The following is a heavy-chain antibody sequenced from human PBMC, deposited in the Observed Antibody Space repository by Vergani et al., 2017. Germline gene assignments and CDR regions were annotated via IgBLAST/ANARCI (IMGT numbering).Heavy chain of an antibody. D-gene: IGHD2-21*02. CDR1: GFTFSSYS. V-gene: IGHV3-48*04. CDR2: ISSSRSTI. J-gene: IGHJ4*02. Sequence: EVQLVESGGGLVQPGGSLRLSCAASGFTFSSYSMNWVCQAPGKGLEWVSYISSSRSTIYYADSVKGRFTISRDNAKNSLYLKMNSLRAEDTAVYYCARELLVYCGGDCYLPFDYWGQGTLVTVSS. CDR3: ARELLVYCGGDCYLPFDY.